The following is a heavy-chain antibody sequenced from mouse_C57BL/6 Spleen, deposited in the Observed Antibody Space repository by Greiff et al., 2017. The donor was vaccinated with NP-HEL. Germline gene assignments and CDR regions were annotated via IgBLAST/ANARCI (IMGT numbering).Heavy chain of an antibody. D-gene: IGHD4-1*01. CDR3: ARANWDMGFAY. CDR1: GYTFTSYW. J-gene: IGHJ3*01. Sequence: VQLQQSGAELAKPGASVKLSCKASGYTFTSYWMHWVKQRPGQGLEWIGYINPSRGYTKYNQKLKDTATLTADKSSSTAYMQLSSLTYEDSAVYYCARANWDMGFAYWGQGTLVTVSA. V-gene: IGHV1-7*01. CDR2: INPSRGYT.